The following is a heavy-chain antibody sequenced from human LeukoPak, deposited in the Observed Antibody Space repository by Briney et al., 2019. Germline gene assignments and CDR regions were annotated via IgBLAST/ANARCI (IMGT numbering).Heavy chain of an antibody. Sequence: ASVKVSCKASGYTFTNYGFSWVRQAPGQGLEWMGWITAYNGNTNYAQKLQGRVTMTTDTSTSTAYMELSSLRSEDTAVYYCAAWPYYYDSSGYFDYWGQGTLVTVSS. CDR2: ITAYNGNT. CDR3: AAWPYYYDSSGYFDY. V-gene: IGHV1-18*01. CDR1: GYTFTNYG. J-gene: IGHJ4*02. D-gene: IGHD3-22*01.